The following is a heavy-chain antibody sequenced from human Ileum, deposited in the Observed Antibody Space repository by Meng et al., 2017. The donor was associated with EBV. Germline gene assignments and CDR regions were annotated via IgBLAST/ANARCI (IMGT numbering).Heavy chain of an antibody. CDR3: ASSDYYRSDY. V-gene: IGHV4-4*02. J-gene: IGHJ4*02. CDR1: GGSISRSDW. CDR2: TSHSGST. D-gene: IGHD3-22*01. Sequence: QVQLQESGPGLVKPSETLSLTCAVSGGSISRSDWRSWVRQPPGKGLEWIGETSHSGSTNYSPSLKSRVTISLDKSKNQLSLKLNSVTAADTAVYYCASSDYYRSDYWGQGTLVTVSS.